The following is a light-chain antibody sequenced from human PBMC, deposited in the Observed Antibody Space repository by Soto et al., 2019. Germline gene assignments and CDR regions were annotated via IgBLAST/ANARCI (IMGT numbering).Light chain of an antibody. CDR2: GAP. J-gene: IGKJ5*01. CDR1: QSVSSK. Sequence: EIVMTQSPATLSVSPGERATLSCRASQSVSSKLAWYQQKPGQAPRLLIYGAPTRATGIPARFSGSGSGTEFTLSISSLQSEDSAVYYCQQYNNWPPITFGQGTRLEIK. CDR3: QQYNNWPPIT. V-gene: IGKV3D-15*01.